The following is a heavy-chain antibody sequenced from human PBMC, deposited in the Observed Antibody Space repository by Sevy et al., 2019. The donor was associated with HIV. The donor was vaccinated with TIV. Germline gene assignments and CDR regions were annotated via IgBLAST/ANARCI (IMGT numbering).Heavy chain of an antibody. CDR2: IYYNGHI. Sequence: SESLSLTCTVSGGSITSLYWNWIRQPPGKGLEWIANIYYNGHINYNPSLKSRVTLSLDSSKNQFSLRLSSVTAADTAMYYCAGENAWGRGYSWGQGTLVTVSS. J-gene: IGHJ4*02. V-gene: IGHV4-59*08. CDR1: GGSITSLY. CDR3: AGENAWGRGYS. D-gene: IGHD1-26*01.